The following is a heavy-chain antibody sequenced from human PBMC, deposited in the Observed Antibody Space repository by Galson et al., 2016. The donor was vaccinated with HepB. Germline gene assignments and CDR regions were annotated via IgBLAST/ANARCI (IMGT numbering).Heavy chain of an antibody. CDR3: ARLSAPAGNY. J-gene: IGHJ4*02. CDR2: SYYSGST. Sequence: ETLSLTCTVPGGSVSSSSYYWGWIRQPPGKGLEWIGSSYYSGSTYYNPSLKSRVTISVDMSKNQFYLKVSSVTAADTAVYYCARLSAPAGNYWGQGTLVTVSS. V-gene: IGHV4-39*01. D-gene: IGHD6-19*01. CDR1: GGSVSSSSYY.